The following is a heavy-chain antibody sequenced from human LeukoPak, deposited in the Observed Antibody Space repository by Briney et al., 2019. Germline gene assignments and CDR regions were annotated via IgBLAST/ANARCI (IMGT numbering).Heavy chain of an antibody. Sequence: GGSLRLSCAASGFTFSSYAMSWVRQAPGKGLEWVSAISGSGGSTYYADSVEGRFTISRDNSKNTLYLQMNSLRAEDTAVYYCADREDDYFDYWGQGTLVTVSS. CDR2: ISGSGGST. J-gene: IGHJ4*02. V-gene: IGHV3-23*01. CDR3: ADREDDYFDY. CDR1: GFTFSSYA.